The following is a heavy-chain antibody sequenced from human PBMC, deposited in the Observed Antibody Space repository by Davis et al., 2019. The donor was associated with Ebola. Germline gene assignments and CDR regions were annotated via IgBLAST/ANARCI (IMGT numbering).Heavy chain of an antibody. CDR1: GFTFDDYA. J-gene: IGHJ3*02. CDR2: ISWNSGSI. Sequence: SLRLSCAASGFTFDDYAMHWVRQAPGKGLEWVSGISWNSGSIGYADSVKGRFTISRDNAKNSLYLQMNSLRAEDTALYYCAKDMSSVRDAFDIWGQGTMVTVSS. V-gene: IGHV3-9*01. CDR3: AKDMSSVRDAFDI.